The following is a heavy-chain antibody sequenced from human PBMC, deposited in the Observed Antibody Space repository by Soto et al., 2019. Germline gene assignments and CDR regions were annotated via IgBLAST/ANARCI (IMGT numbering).Heavy chain of an antibody. CDR2: IIPIFGTA. V-gene: IGHV1-69*01. D-gene: IGHD3-10*01. Sequence: QVQLVQSGAEVKKPGSSVKVSCKASGGTFSSYAISWVRQAPGQGLEWMGGIIPIFGTANYVQKYQGRDTITADESTSTAYMELFSLRSEDTAVYYCARDGITMVRGLHYSYYCYGRDVWCQGTTFTVSS. CDR1: GGTFSSYA. J-gene: IGHJ6*02. CDR3: ARDGITMVRGLHYSYYCYGRDV.